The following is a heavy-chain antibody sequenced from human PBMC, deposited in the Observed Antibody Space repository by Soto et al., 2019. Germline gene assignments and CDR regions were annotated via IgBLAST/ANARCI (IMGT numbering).Heavy chain of an antibody. CDR3: ARGGSSIYYYYYMDV. CDR1: GGSFSGYY. Sequence: QVQLQQWGAGLLKPSETLSLTCAVYGGSFSGYYWSWIRQPPGKGLEWIGEINHSGSTNYNPSLKSRVNISVDTSKNQCSLKLSSVTAADTAVYYCARGGSSIYYYYYMDVWGKGTTVTVSS. J-gene: IGHJ6*03. CDR2: INHSGST. V-gene: IGHV4-34*01.